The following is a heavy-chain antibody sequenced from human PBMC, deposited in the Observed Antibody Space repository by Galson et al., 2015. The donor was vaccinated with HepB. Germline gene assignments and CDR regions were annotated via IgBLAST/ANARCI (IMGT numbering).Heavy chain of an antibody. V-gene: IGHV3-33*08. D-gene: IGHD3-22*01. CDR1: GFTFSSYG. J-gene: IGHJ6*02. Sequence: SLRLSCAASGFTFSSYGMHWVRQAPGKGLEWVAVIWYDGSNKYYADSVKGRFTISRDNSKNTLYLQMNSLRAEDTAVYYCAREYYYDSSGYYYYYYYYGMDVWGQGTTVTVSS. CDR3: AREYYYDSSGYYYYYYYYGMDV. CDR2: IWYDGSNK.